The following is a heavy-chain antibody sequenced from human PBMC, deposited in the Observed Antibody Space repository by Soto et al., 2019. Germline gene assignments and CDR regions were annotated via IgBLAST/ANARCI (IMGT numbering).Heavy chain of an antibody. CDR2: ISTYNGNT. CDR3: AREMVGGVGSDY. Sequence: QVQLVQSGAEVKKPGASVKVSCKASGYTFTSYGISWVRQAPGQGREWMGWISTYNGNTTYAQKLQGRVTMTTDTSTTTAYTELRSLSSDDTAVFYCAREMVGGVGSDYWGQGTLVTVSS. D-gene: IGHD3-10*01. CDR1: GYTFTSYG. J-gene: IGHJ4*02. V-gene: IGHV1-18*01.